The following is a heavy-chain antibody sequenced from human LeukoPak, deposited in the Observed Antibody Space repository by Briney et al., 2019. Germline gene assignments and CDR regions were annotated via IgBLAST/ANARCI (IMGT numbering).Heavy chain of an antibody. D-gene: IGHD3-22*01. V-gene: IGHV4-61*02. CDR1: GGSISSGSYY. Sequence: SETLSLTCTVSGGSISSGSYYWSWIRQPAGKGLEWIGRIYTSGSTNYNPSLKSRVTISVDTSKNQFSLKLSSVTAADTAVYYCARGYDGSGYYYRNWYFDLWGRGTLVTVSS. CDR3: ARGYDGSGYYYRNWYFDL. J-gene: IGHJ2*01. CDR2: IYTSGST.